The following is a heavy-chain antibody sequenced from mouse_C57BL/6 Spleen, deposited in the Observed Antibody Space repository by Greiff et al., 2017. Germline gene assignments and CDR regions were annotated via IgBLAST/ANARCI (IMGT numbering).Heavy chain of an antibody. Sequence: QVQLKQSGAELVKPGASVKLSCKASGYTFTSYWMQWVKQRPGQGLEWIGEIDPSDSYTNYNQKFKGKATLTVDTSSSTAYMQLSSLTSEDSAVYYCARWVITTVVAADYWGQGTTLTVSS. CDR2: IDPSDSYT. V-gene: IGHV1-50*01. D-gene: IGHD1-1*01. CDR3: ARWVITTVVAADY. CDR1: GYTFTSYW. J-gene: IGHJ2*01.